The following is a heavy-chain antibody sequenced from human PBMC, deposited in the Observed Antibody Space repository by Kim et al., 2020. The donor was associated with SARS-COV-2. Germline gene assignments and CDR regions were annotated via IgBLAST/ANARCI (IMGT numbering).Heavy chain of an antibody. CDR2: T. CDR3: ARGYDFWAFDY. Sequence: TNYIPSLKSRVTMSVDTSKNQFSLKLSSVTAADTAVYYCARGYDFWAFDYWGQGTLVTVSS. V-gene: IGHV4-4*07. D-gene: IGHD3-3*01. J-gene: IGHJ4*02.